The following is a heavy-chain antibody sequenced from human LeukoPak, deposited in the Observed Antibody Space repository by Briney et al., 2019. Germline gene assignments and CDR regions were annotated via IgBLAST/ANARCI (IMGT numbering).Heavy chain of an antibody. CDR3: ARAFLDGFDI. J-gene: IGHJ3*02. V-gene: IGHV3-11*04. D-gene: IGHD2/OR15-2a*01. CDR1: GFTFSDYF. Sequence: PGGSLRLSCAASGFTFSDYFMTWIRQAPGKGLEWISYISSSGNAIYHADSVKGRFTISRDNAKNSLYLQLNSLRAEDTAVYYSARAFLDGFDIWGQGTMVTVSS. CDR2: ISSSGNAI.